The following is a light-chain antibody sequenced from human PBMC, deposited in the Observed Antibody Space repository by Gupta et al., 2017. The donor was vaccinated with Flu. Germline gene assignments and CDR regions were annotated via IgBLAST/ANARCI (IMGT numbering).Light chain of an antibody. CDR3: QQYGSSPLT. Sequence: GRGTFSCRVSRSVTSNYVAWYQQKRGQAPRRLVYGVYRRDTGIPDRFSGSGSGTDFTLTISRLEAEDIGVYFCQQYGSSPLTFGGGTKVDSK. CDR1: RSVTSNY. CDR2: GVY. V-gene: IGKV3-20*01. J-gene: IGKJ4*01.